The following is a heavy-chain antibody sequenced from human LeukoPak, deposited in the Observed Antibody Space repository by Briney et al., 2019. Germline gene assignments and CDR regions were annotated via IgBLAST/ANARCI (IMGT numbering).Heavy chain of an antibody. CDR2: FDPEDGET. Sequence: ASVKVSCKVSGYTLTELSMHWVRQAPGKGLEWMGGFDPEDGETIYAQKFQGRVTMTEDTSTDTAYMELSSLRSEDTAVYYCATVSSSLPGYGDYYYYGMDVWGRGTTVTVSS. CDR1: GYTLTELS. CDR3: ATVSSSLPGYGDYYYYGMDV. J-gene: IGHJ6*02. V-gene: IGHV1-24*01. D-gene: IGHD4-17*01.